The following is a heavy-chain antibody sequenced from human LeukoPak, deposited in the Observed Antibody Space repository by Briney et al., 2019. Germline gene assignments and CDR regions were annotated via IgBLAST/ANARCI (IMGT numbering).Heavy chain of an antibody. Sequence: SETLSLTCTVSGGSISSYYWSWIRQPPGKGLEWIGYIYYSGSTNYNPSLKSRVTISVDTSKNQFSLKLSSVTAADTAVYYCARVGYSYGYDYWGQGTLVTVSS. CDR3: ARVGYSYGYDY. D-gene: IGHD5-18*01. V-gene: IGHV4-59*01. CDR1: GGSISSYY. J-gene: IGHJ4*02. CDR2: IYYSGST.